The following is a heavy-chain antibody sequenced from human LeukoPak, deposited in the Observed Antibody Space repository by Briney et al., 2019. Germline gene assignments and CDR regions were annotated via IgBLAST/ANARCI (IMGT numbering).Heavy chain of an antibody. V-gene: IGHV3-30*18. CDR2: IAYDGSNK. J-gene: IGHJ3*02. CDR3: AKEDNRLQLGAFDI. D-gene: IGHD6-13*01. Sequence: PGGPLSLSCAASGFTFSSYGMHWVRQAPGKGLEGVAVIAYDGSNKYYADSVKGRFTISRDNSKNTLYLQMNSLRAEDTAVYYCAKEDNRLQLGAFDIWGQGTMVTVSS. CDR1: GFTFSSYG.